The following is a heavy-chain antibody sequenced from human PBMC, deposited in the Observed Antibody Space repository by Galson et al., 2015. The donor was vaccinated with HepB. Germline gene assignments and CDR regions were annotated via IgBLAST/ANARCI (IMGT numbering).Heavy chain of an antibody. V-gene: IGHV1-2*06. CDR3: TFLAVVTGDVCSEWFDP. CDR1: AYTLTDFTDFY. Sequence: SVKVSCKASAYTLTDFTDFYLHWVRQAPGRGLEWMGRINPQSGDTNYARKFQGRVTMTGDTSSTTAYMELSRLTSDDTALYYCTFLAVVTGDVCSEWFDPWGQGVLVTVSS. CDR2: INPQSGDT. J-gene: IGHJ5*02. D-gene: IGHD2-21*02.